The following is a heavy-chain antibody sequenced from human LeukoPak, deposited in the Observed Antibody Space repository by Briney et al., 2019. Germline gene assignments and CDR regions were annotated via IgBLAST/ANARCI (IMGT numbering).Heavy chain of an antibody. CDR2: INPNSGGT. CDR3: ARDLRGYTYGYDY. CDR1: GYTFTGYY. J-gene: IGHJ4*02. V-gene: IGHV1-2*04. D-gene: IGHD5-18*01. Sequence: ASVKVSCKASGYTFTGYYMHWVRQAPGQGLEWMGWINPNSGGTNYAQKFQGWVTMTRDTSISTAYMQVSRLTSDDTAVYYCARDLRGYTYGYDYWGQGTLVTVSS.